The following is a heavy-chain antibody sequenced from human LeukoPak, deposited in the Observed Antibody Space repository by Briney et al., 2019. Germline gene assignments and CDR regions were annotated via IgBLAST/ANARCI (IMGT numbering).Heavy chain of an antibody. CDR2: ISAYNGNT. CDR1: GYTFTSYG. CDR3: ARNQANMVVVPAAIDYYYGRDV. Sequence: ASVKVSCKASGYTFTSYGISWVRQAPGQGLEWMGWISAYNGNTNYAQKLQGRVTMTTDTSTSTAYMELRSLRSDDTAVYYCARNQANMVVVPAAIDYYYGRDVGAKGTTVTVS. D-gene: IGHD2-2*01. J-gene: IGHJ6*04. V-gene: IGHV1-18*01.